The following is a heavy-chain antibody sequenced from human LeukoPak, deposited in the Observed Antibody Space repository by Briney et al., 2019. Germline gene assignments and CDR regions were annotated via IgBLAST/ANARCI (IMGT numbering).Heavy chain of an antibody. CDR3: ASEIGPDYGGVFDY. V-gene: IGHV4-61*02. J-gene: IGHJ4*02. Sequence: SETLSLTCTVSGGSISSGSYYWSWIRQPAGKGLEWIGRIYTSGSTNYNPSLKSRVTISVDTSKNQFSLKLSSVTAADTAVYYCASEIGPDYGGVFDYWGQGTLVTVSS. CDR2: IYTSGST. D-gene: IGHD4-23*01. CDR1: GGSISSGSYY.